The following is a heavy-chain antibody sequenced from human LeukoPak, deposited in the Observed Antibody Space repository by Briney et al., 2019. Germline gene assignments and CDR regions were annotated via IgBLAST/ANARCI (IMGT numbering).Heavy chain of an antibody. CDR2: ISSNGGST. D-gene: IGHD1-7*01. V-gene: IGHV3-64D*09. Sequence: GGSLRLSCSASGFTFSSYAMHWVRQAPGKGLEYVSAISSNGGSTYYADSVKGRFTISRDNSKNTLYLQMSSLRAEDTAVYCCVKSRSLAGTTDYFDYWGQGTLVTVSS. J-gene: IGHJ4*02. CDR3: VKSRSLAGTTDYFDY. CDR1: GFTFSSYA.